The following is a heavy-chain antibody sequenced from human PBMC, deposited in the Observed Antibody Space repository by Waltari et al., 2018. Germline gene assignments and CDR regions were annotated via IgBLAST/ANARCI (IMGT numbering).Heavy chain of an antibody. V-gene: IGHV3-33*01. Sequence: QVHLVESGGGVVQPGRSLRLYCAAFGFTFSSYGMHWVRQAPGKGLEWVAVIWYDVSNKHYADSVKGRFTISRDNSKNTLYLQMNSLRAEDTAVYYCARNDYNGNSFDYWGQGTLVTVSS. J-gene: IGHJ4*02. CDR3: ARNDYNGNSFDY. D-gene: IGHD3-10*01. CDR2: IWYDVSNK. CDR1: GFTFSSYG.